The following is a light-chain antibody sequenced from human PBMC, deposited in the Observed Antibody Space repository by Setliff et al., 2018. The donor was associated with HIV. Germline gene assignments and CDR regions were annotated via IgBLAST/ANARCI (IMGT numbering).Light chain of an antibody. J-gene: IGLJ3*02. CDR3: CSYGSGDIWV. CDR1: SSDVGGYNY. Sequence: QSVLTQPASVSGSPGQSITISCTGTSSDVGGYNYVSWYQQHPGKAPKLMIYDVSNRPSGASNRFSGSKSGNTASLTISGLQAEDEADYYCCSYGSGDIWVFGGGTKVTVL. CDR2: DVS. V-gene: IGLV2-14*01.